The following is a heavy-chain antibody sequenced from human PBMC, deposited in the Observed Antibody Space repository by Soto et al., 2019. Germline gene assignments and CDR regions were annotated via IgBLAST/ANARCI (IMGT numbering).Heavy chain of an antibody. CDR2: ISTTSSYT. Sequence: QVQLVESGGGLVKPGGSLRLSCAASGFTFSDYYMTWIRQAPGKGLEWVSYISTTSSYTNYADSVRGRFTISRDNAKNSLYLQMNSLGAEDTAVYYCATDRNGWAQVADYWGQGTLVTVSS. CDR1: GFTFSDYY. CDR3: ATDRNGWAQVADY. D-gene: IGHD2-8*01. J-gene: IGHJ4*02. V-gene: IGHV3-11*05.